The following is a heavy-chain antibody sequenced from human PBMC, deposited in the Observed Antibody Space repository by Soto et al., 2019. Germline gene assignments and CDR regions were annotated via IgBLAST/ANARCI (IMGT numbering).Heavy chain of an antibody. Sequence: SETLSLTCTVSGGSISSYYWSWIRQPPGKGLEWIGYIYYSGSTNYNPSLKSRVTISVDTSKNQFSLKLSSVTAADTAVYYCARSLFGYCSGGSCYGYNWFDPWGQGTLVTSPQ. CDR2: IYYSGST. D-gene: IGHD2-15*01. V-gene: IGHV4-59*01. J-gene: IGHJ5*02. CDR1: GGSISSYY. CDR3: ARSLFGYCSGGSCYGYNWFDP.